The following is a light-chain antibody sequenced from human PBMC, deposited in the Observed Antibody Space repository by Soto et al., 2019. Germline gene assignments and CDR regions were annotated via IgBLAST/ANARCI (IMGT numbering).Light chain of an antibody. CDR3: KKYINGGP. CDR1: QSISTW. V-gene: IGKV1-5*03. J-gene: IGKJ2*01. CDR2: KAS. Sequence: DIQMTQSPSTLSASVGDRVTITCRASQSISTWLAWYQQKPGKAPKLLIYKASSLKSGVPSRFSGSGSGKTFTLTISTLKLNYVATYYSKKYINGGPLGKGTK.